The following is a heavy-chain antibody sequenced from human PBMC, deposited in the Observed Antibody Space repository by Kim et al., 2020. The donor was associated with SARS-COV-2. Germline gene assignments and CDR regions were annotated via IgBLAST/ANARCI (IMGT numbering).Heavy chain of an antibody. CDR3: ARGPVWGSGADY. D-gene: IGHD1-26*01. Sequence: YVDSVKGQFTISRDNAKSSLYLQMDSLRAEDTALYYCARGPVWGSGADYWGQGTLVTVSS. V-gene: IGHV3-7*01. J-gene: IGHJ4*02.